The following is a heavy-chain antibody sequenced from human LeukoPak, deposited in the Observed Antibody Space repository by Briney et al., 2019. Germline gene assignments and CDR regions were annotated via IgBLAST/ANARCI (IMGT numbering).Heavy chain of an antibody. CDR3: ARTHSSRYNWFDP. J-gene: IGHJ5*02. CDR2: IYNSGST. D-gene: IGHD6-13*01. Sequence: SETLPLTCAVSDYSIRSGGYSWNWIRQPPGKGLEWIGYIYNSGSTNYNPSLKSRVTMSVDTSKNQFSLTLSSVTAAGTAVYYCARTHSSRYNWFDPWGQGTLVTVSS. V-gene: IGHV4-30-4*07. CDR1: DYSIRSGGYS.